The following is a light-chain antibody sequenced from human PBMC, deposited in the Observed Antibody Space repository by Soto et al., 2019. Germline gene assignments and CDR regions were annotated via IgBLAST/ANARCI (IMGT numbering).Light chain of an antibody. Sequence: QSVLTQPPSVSGAPGQRVTISCTGSSSNIAAGYDVHWYQQLPGTAPKLLIYGNSNRPSGVPDRFSGSKSGTSASLAITGLQAEDDADYNCQSYDSSLSGYVFGTGTKLNVL. CDR1: SSNIAAGYD. CDR2: GNS. J-gene: IGLJ1*01. V-gene: IGLV1-40*01. CDR3: QSYDSSLSGYV.